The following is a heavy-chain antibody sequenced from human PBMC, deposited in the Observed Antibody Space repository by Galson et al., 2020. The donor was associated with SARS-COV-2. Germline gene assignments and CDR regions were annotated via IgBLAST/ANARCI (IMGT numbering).Heavy chain of an antibody. V-gene: IGHV2-5*01. Sequence: SGPTLVTPTQPLTLTCTSSGSSLPTRAVGAGWLRPPPGKDLASPEHIYWNDDNRYSPSLKSRLTIPKDTPKNQVVLTMTNMDPVDTATYFCAHSAPSSLTIFGVVIVKDYFDYWGQGTLVTVSS. CDR2: IYWNDDN. D-gene: IGHD3-3*01. J-gene: IGHJ4*02. CDR1: GSSLPTRAVG. CDR3: AHSAPSSLTIFGVVIVKDYFDY.